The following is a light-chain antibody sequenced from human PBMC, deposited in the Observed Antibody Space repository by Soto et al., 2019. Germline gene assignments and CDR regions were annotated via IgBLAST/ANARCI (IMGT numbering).Light chain of an antibody. CDR3: QHYNRYSEA. Sequence: IRMTQSPSSLSASTGDRVTITCRASQTISSWLAWYQQKPGKAPKLLIYNASTLKSGVPSRFSGSGSGTEFTLTSSSLQPDDFATYYCQHYNRYSEAFGQGTKVDI. J-gene: IGKJ1*01. CDR2: NAS. CDR1: QTISSW. V-gene: IGKV1-5*03.